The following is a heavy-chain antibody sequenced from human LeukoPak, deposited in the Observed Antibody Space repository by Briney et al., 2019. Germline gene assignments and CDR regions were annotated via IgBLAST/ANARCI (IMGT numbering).Heavy chain of an antibody. J-gene: IGHJ4*02. CDR3: AKQDYYDSSGGLDY. Sequence: GGSLRLSCAASGFTFSDYYMTWIRQAPGKGLEWVSYISSSGSTIYYADSVKGRFTISRDNAKNTLYPQMNSLRAEDTAVYYCAKQDYYDSSGGLDYWGQGTLVTVSS. V-gene: IGHV3-11*01. D-gene: IGHD3-22*01. CDR2: ISSSGSTI. CDR1: GFTFSDYY.